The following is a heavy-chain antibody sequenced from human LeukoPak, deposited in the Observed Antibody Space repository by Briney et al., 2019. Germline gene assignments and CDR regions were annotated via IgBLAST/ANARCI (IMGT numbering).Heavy chain of an antibody. D-gene: IGHD1/OR15-1a*01. Sequence: GGSLRLSCAASGFTFSSYWMHWVRQAPGKGLVWVSRINSDGSSTSYADSVKGRFTISRDNAKNTLYLQMNSLRAEDTAVNYCAREGVNWNKFDYWGQGTLVTVSS. J-gene: IGHJ4*02. CDR2: INSDGSST. V-gene: IGHV3-74*01. CDR3: AREGVNWNKFDY. CDR1: GFTFSSYW.